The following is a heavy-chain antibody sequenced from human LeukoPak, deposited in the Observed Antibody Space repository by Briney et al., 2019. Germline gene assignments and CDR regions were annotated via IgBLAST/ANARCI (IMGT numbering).Heavy chain of an antibody. D-gene: IGHD2-8*01. V-gene: IGHV3-30*04. CDR3: AKEYCSNSVCHSLDY. CDR2: ISYDGSNK. J-gene: IGHJ4*02. Sequence: GGSLRLSCAASGFTFSAYAMHWVRQAPGKGLEWVAVISYDGSNKYYADSVKGRFTFSRDNSKNTLYLQMNSLRAEDTAVYYCAKEYCSNSVCHSLDYWGQGTLVTVSS. CDR1: GFTFSAYA.